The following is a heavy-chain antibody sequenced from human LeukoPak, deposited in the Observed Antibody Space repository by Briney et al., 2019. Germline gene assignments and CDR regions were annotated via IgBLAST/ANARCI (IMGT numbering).Heavy chain of an antibody. Sequence: PGGSLRLSCAASGFTFSSYDMHWVRQATGKGLEWVSAIGTAGDTYYPGSVKGRFTISRENAKNSLYLQMNSLRAGDTAVYYCARDHFPYGMDVWGQGTTVTVSS. V-gene: IGHV3-13*01. CDR3: ARDHFPYGMDV. J-gene: IGHJ6*02. CDR1: GFTFSSYD. CDR2: IGTAGDT.